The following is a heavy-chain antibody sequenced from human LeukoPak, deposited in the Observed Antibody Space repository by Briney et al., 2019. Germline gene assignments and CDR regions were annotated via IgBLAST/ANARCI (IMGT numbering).Heavy chain of an antibody. CDR3: ARAIKYYYDSSGYYAYYFDY. V-gene: IGHV1-8*01. Sequence: GASVKVSCKASGYTFTSYDINWVRQATGQGLEWTGWMNPNSANTGYAQKFQGRVTMTRNTSVSTAYMELSSLRSEDTAVYYCARAIKYYYDSSGYYAYYFDYWGQGTLVTVSS. CDR2: MNPNSANT. CDR1: GYTFTSYD. J-gene: IGHJ4*02. D-gene: IGHD3-22*01.